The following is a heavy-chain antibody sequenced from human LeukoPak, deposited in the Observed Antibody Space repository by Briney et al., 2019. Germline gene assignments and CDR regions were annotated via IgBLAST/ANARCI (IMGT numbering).Heavy chain of an antibody. J-gene: IGHJ6*02. D-gene: IGHD6-13*01. CDR2: ISYDGSNK. Sequence: GGSLRLSCAASGFTFSSYGMHWVRQAPGKGLEWVAVISYDGSNKYYADSVKGRFTISRDNSKNTLYLQMNSLRAEDTAVYYCARGSSSHYYYGMDVWGQGATVTVSS. V-gene: IGHV3-30*03. CDR3: ARGSSSHYYYGMDV. CDR1: GFTFSSYG.